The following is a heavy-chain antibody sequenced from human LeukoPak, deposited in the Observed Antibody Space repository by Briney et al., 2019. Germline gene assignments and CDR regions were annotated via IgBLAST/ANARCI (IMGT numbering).Heavy chain of an antibody. D-gene: IGHD3-16*01. CDR3: ASPGGGATDY. J-gene: IGHJ4*02. CDR2: IYYSGST. CDR1: GSSISSGGYY. Sequence: SETLSLTCTVSGSSISSGGYYWGWIRQPPGKGLEWIGSIYYSGSTYYNPSLKSRVTISVDTSKNQFSLKLSSVTAADTAVYYCASPGGGATDYWGQGTLVTVSS. V-gene: IGHV4-39*01.